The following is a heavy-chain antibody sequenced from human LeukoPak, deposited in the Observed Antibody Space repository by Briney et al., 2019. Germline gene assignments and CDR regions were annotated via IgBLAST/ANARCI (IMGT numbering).Heavy chain of an antibody. J-gene: IGHJ4*02. CDR3: VRDPD. Sequence: GGSLRLSCAASGFTFSNYNMNWVRQAPGKGLEWVSSISSDNRYIYYADSVRGRFTISRDNAKNSVDLQMNRLRGEDTAVYYCVRDPDWGQGTLVTVSS. V-gene: IGHV3-21*01. CDR2: ISSDNRYI. CDR1: GFTFSNYN.